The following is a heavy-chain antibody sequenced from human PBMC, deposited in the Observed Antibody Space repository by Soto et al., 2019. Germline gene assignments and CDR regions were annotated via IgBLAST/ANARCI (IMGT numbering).Heavy chain of an antibody. J-gene: IGHJ6*02. CDR1: GYIFVNYG. Sequence: QVQLVQSGDEVRKPGSSVKVSCKASGYIFVNYGIAWVRQAPGQGLEWMGWISPYSGNTHHASKVQGRLTMTTDTSTSSANMDLGSLPSADTAVYYFAMVDNYVTPTPQDVWGQGTPVTVSS. D-gene: IGHD3-16*01. CDR3: AMVDNYVTPTPQDV. CDR2: ISPYSGNT. V-gene: IGHV1-18*01.